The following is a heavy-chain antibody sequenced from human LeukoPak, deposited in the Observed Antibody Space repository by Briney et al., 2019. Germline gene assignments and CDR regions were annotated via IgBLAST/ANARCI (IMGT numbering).Heavy chain of an antibody. CDR3: ATPPRSPTVTANVFDY. V-gene: IGHV3-23*01. CDR1: GFTFSSYA. CDR2: ISGSGGST. Sequence: PGGSLRLSCAASGFTFSSYAMSWVRQAPGKGLEWVSAISGSGGSTYYADSVKGRFTISRDNSKNTLYLQMNSLRAEDTAVYYCATPPRSPTVTANVFDYWGQGTLVTVSS. D-gene: IGHD4-17*01. J-gene: IGHJ4*02.